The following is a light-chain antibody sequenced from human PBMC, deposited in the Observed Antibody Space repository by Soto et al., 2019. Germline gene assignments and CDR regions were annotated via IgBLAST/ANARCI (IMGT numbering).Light chain of an antibody. CDR3: QQSYSTPYT. J-gene: IGKJ2*01. CDR1: QSISSY. V-gene: IGKV1-39*01. Sequence: DIQMTQSPSSLSASVGDRVTITCRASQSISSYLNWYQQKPGKAPKLLIYAASSVQSGVPSRFSGSGSGTDFTHTNSSLQPEDFATYYCQQSYSTPYTFGEGTKLEIK. CDR2: AAS.